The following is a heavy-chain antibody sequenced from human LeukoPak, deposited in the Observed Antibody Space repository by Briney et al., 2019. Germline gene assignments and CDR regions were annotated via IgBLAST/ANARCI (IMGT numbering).Heavy chain of an antibody. CDR2: ISGTGGST. CDR3: AARNTAMAQYYFDY. D-gene: IGHD5-18*01. CDR1: GFTFSSYA. Sequence: PGGSLRPSCAASGFTFSSYAMSWVRQAPGKGLEWVSAISGTGGSTYYADSVKGRFTISRDNSKNTLYLQMNSLRAEDTAVYYCAARNTAMAQYYFDYWGQGTLVTVSS. V-gene: IGHV3-23*01. J-gene: IGHJ4*02.